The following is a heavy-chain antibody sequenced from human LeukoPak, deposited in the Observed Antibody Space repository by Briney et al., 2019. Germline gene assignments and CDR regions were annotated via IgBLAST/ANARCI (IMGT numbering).Heavy chain of an antibody. CDR2: IYYSGST. D-gene: IGHD3-10*01. V-gene: IGHV4-59*01. Sequence: SETLSLTCTVSGGSISSYYWSWIRQPPGKGLEWIGYIYYSGSTNYNPSLKSRVTISVDTSKNQFSLKLSSVTAADTAVYYCARLDGSGSQDFDPWGQGTLGTVSS. J-gene: IGHJ5*02. CDR3: ARLDGSGSQDFDP. CDR1: GGSISSYY.